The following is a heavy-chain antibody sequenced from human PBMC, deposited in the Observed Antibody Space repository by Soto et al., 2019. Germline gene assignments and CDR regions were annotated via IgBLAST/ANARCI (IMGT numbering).Heavy chain of an antibody. Sequence: EVQLLESGGGLVQPGGSLRLSCAASGFTFSSYAMSWVRQAPGKGLEWVSTISGSGGSAYYADSVKGRFTISRDNSKNTLDLQMNSLRAVDTDVYYCASRTSGWYLDYWGQGTLVTVSS. D-gene: IGHD6-19*01. CDR2: ISGSGGSA. CDR3: ASRTSGWYLDY. J-gene: IGHJ4*02. V-gene: IGHV3-23*01. CDR1: GFTFSSYA.